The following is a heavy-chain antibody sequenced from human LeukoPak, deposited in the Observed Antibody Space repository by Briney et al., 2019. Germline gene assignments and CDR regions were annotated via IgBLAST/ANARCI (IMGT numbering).Heavy chain of an antibody. Sequence: ASVKVSCKASGYTLTGYYMQWVRQAPGQGLEWMGWINPNSGGTNYAQNFQGRVTMTRDTSISTAYMELSRLRSDDTAVYYCAIRDYGDYWYYFDYWGQGTLVTVSS. J-gene: IGHJ4*02. CDR2: INPNSGGT. CDR1: GYTLTGYY. V-gene: IGHV1-2*02. D-gene: IGHD4-17*01. CDR3: AIRDYGDYWYYFDY.